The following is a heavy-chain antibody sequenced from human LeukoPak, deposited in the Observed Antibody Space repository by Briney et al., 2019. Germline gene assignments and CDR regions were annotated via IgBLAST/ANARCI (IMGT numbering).Heavy chain of an antibody. CDR2: IKQDGSDT. CDR3: ARGRYTSGWYPDYFDY. D-gene: IGHD6-19*01. V-gene: IGHV3-7*04. J-gene: IGHJ4*02. CDR1: GFTLSSYW. Sequence: GGSLRLSCAASGFTLSSYWMSWVRQAPGTGLEWVANIKQDGSDTYHVDSVKGRFTISRDHAKNSLHLQMDSLRPQETAGYFFARGRYTSGWYPDYFDYWGQGTLVTVSS.